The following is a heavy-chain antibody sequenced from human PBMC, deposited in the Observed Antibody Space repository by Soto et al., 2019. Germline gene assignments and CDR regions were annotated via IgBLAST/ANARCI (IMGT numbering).Heavy chain of an antibody. V-gene: IGHV1-46*01. D-gene: IGHD4-17*01. J-gene: IGHJ2*01. CDR2: INPGGVST. CDR3: ARGGNGDNVAYWYFDL. CDR1: GYTVTTYY. Sequence: QVQLVQSGAEVKKPGASVEVSCKASGYTVTTYYIHWVRHAPGQGLEWMGVINPGGVSTKYAQKFPDRVTMTSDTSTSTVYMDLSSLRSEDTAVYFCARGGNGDNVAYWYFDLWGRGTLVTVSP.